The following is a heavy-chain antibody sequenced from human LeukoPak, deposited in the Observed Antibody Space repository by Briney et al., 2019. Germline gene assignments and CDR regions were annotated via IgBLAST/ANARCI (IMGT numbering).Heavy chain of an antibody. J-gene: IGHJ4*02. V-gene: IGHV1-69*04. CDR2: MIPILGIA. D-gene: IGHD3-22*01. CDR3: ARGSNYYDSSGYYLNDY. CDR1: GYTFTSYD. Sequence: ASVKVSCKASGYTFTSYDINWVRQAPGQGLEWMGRMIPILGIANYAQKFQGRVTITADKSTSTAYMELSSLRSEDTAVYYCARGSNYYDSSGYYLNDYWGQGTLVTVSS.